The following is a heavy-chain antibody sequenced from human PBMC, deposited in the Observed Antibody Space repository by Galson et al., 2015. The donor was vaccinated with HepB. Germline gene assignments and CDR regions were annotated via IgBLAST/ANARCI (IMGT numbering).Heavy chain of an antibody. CDR1: GGSISSDGYY. D-gene: IGHD3-16*01. J-gene: IGHJ5*02. CDR2: IYYSGST. CDR3: ARDWGSPGNWFDP. V-gene: IGHV4-31*03. Sequence: TLSLTCSVSGGSISSDGYYWSWIRQHPGKGLEWIGNIYYSGSTYYNPSLKSRVTISVDTSKNQFSLKLSSVTAADTAVYYCARDWGSPGNWFDPWGQGTLVTVSS.